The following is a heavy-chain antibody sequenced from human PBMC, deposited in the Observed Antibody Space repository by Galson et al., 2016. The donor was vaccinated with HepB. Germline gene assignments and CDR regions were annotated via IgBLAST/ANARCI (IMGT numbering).Heavy chain of an antibody. CDR2: IYTGAIT. Sequence: SLRLSCAASGFTVSRNSMSWVRQAPGKGLEWVSSIYTGAITYYSDSVKGRFTISRDISKNTLYLQMNSLRAEDTAVYYCARDYSGNSVFDNWGQGTLVTV. D-gene: IGHD4-23*01. CDR1: GFTVSRNS. V-gene: IGHV3-53*01. J-gene: IGHJ4*02. CDR3: ARDYSGNSVFDN.